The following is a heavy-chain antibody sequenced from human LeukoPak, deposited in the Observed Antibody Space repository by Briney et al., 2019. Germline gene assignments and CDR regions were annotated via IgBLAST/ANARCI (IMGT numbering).Heavy chain of an antibody. CDR2: NNTNTGNP. D-gene: IGHD5-24*01. CDR3: ARGREMADY. CDR1: GYTFTDYA. Sequence: ASVKVSCMASGYTFTDYAMNWVRQAPGQGLEWMGWNNTNTGNPTYVQGFTGRFVFSLDTSVSTAYLQISSLKAEDTAVYYCARGREMADYWGQGTLVTVSS. J-gene: IGHJ4*02. V-gene: IGHV7-4-1*02.